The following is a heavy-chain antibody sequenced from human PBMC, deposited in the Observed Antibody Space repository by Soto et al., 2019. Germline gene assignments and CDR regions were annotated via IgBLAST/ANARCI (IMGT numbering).Heavy chain of an antibody. V-gene: IGHV4-30-4*01. CDR1: GGSISSGDYY. Sequence: SQILSLTCTVSGGSISSGDYYWSWVRQPPGKGLERIGNIYYRGSSYYNPSLKSRVSISVDTPKNQFSLKLSSVTAADTAVYYCARRRYCSSSSCTYGMDVWGQGTTVTVSS. D-gene: IGHD2-2*01. J-gene: IGHJ6*02. CDR2: IYYRGSS. CDR3: ARRRYCSSSSCTYGMDV.